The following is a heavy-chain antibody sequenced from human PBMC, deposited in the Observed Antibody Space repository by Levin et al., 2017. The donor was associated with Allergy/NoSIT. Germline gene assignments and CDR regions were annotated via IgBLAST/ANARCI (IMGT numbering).Heavy chain of an antibody. J-gene: IGHJ4*02. CDR3: AKEGSGCYADY. V-gene: IGHV3-23*01. CDR2: ISGSGGRT. CDR1: GFTFSSYD. Sequence: ETLSLTCAASGFTFSSYDMSWVRQAPGKGLEWVSAISGSGGRTYFADSVKGRFTISRDNSKNTLYLQMKSLGAEDTTVDYCAKEGSGCYADYWGQGTLVTVSS. D-gene: IGHD1-26*01.